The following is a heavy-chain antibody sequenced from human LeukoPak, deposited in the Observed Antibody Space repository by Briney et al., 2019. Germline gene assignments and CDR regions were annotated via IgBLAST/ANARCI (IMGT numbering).Heavy chain of an antibody. V-gene: IGHV1-46*01. Sequence: GASVKVSCKASGYTFTNFFLHGVRQAPGQGLEWMGIINPSGGSTTYALKFQGRVTMTRDMSTTTAYMELRSLRSDDTAVYYCARDLTRSCSSSCKNLDYWGQGTLVTVSS. J-gene: IGHJ4*02. CDR2: INPSGGST. CDR1: GYTFTNFF. CDR3: ARDLTRSCSSSCKNLDY. D-gene: IGHD6-13*01.